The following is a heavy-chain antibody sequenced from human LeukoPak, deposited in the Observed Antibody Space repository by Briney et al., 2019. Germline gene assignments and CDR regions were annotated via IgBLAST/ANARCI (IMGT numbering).Heavy chain of an antibody. J-gene: IGHJ4*02. D-gene: IGHD3-9*01. CDR3: ARDHDWLMQGLDY. CDR2: INAGNGNT. V-gene: IGHV1-3*03. CDR1: GYTFTSYY. Sequence: GASVKVSCKASGYTFTSYYMHWVRQAPGQGLEWMEWINAGNGNTKYSQEFQGRVTITRDTSASTAYMELSSLRSEDMAVYYCARDHDWLMQGLDYWGQGTLVTVSS.